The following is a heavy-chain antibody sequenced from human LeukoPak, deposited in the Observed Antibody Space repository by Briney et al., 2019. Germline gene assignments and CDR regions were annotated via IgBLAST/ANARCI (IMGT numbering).Heavy chain of an antibody. J-gene: IGHJ4*02. CDR3: AKEIWPTVTTPGHTHFDY. CDR2: IRYDGRNK. V-gene: IGHV3-30*02. CDR1: GLPFSTYR. Sequence: GGSLRLSCAAHGLPFSTYRMPSVRQAPAKGLEWEPLIRYDGRNKYYADSVKGRFTISRDNSKNTLCLQMNSLRAVDTAVYYCAKEIWPTVTTPGHTHFDYWGQGTLVTVSS. D-gene: IGHD4-17*01.